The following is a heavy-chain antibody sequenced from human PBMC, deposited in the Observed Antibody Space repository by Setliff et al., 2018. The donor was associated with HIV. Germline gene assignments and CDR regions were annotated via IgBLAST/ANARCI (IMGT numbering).Heavy chain of an antibody. Sequence: ASVKVSCKASGYTFTSYGISWVRQAPGHGLEWMGWISVYNGYTNYAQKLQGRVTMTTDTSTSTAYIDLRSLGSDDTAVYYWARVVVRGVTFIAEYFQHWGQGTQVTVSS. CDR3: ARVVVRGVTFIAEYFQH. CDR1: GYTFTSYG. J-gene: IGHJ1*01. V-gene: IGHV1-18*01. CDR2: ISVYNGYT. D-gene: IGHD3-10*01.